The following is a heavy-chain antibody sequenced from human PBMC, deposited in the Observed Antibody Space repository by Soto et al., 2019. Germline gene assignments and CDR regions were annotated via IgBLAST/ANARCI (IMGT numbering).Heavy chain of an antibody. Sequence: SETLSLTCAVYGGSFSGYYWSWIRQPPGKGLEWIGEINHSGSTNYNPSLKSRVTISVDTSKNQFSLKLSSVTAADTAVYYCARRAGLTAYYDSSGPPRLGAFDIWGQGTMVTVSS. V-gene: IGHV4-34*01. CDR2: INHSGST. J-gene: IGHJ3*02. CDR1: GGSFSGYY. CDR3: ARRAGLTAYYDSSGPPRLGAFDI. D-gene: IGHD3-22*01.